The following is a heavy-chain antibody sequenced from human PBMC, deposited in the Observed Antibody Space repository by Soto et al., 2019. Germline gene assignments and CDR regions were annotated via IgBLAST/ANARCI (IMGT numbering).Heavy chain of an antibody. V-gene: IGHV1-2*04. CDR1: GYTFTGYY. Sequence: QVQLVQSGAEVKKPGASVKVSCKASGYTFTGYYMHWVRQAPGQGLEWMGWINPNSGGTNYAQKFQGCVTMTRDTSISTAYMELSRLRSDDTAVYYCARGVAVAGTYYYYYMDVWGKGTTVTVSS. J-gene: IGHJ6*03. CDR3: ARGVAVAGTYYYYYMDV. D-gene: IGHD6-19*01. CDR2: INPNSGGT.